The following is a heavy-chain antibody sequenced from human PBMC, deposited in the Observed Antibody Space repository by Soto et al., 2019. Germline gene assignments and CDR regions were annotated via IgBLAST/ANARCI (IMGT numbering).Heavy chain of an antibody. CDR3: ARVRSVWQQPAYYYYYMDV. CDR1: GFTFSSYW. V-gene: IGHV3-7*01. D-gene: IGHD6-13*01. CDR2: IKQDGSEK. J-gene: IGHJ6*03. Sequence: GGSLRLSCAASGFTFSSYWMSWVRQAPGKGLEWVANIKQDGSEKYYVDSVKGRFTISRDNAKNSLYLQMNSLRAEDTAVYYCARVRSVWQQPAYYYYYMDVWGKGTTVTVSS.